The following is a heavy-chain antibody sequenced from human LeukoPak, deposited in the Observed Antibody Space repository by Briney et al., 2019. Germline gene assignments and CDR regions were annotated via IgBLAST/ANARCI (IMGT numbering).Heavy chain of an antibody. CDR1: GGSIRSEY. D-gene: IGHD2-21*02. J-gene: IGHJ4*02. CDR3: ARHASVVVTDFDY. V-gene: IGHV4-59*08. Sequence: TRALTFTVDGGSIRSEYRSWIRQPPGKGLEWIGYIYYSGSTNYNPSLKSRVTISVDTSKNQFSLKLSSVTAADTAVYYCARHASVVVTDFDYWGQGTLVTVSS. CDR2: IYYSGST.